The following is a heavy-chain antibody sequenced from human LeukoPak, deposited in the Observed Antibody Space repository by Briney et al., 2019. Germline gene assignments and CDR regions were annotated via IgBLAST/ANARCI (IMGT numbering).Heavy chain of an antibody. CDR3: ARASSTSLLPFYYYYMDV. Sequence: ASVKVSCKASGYTFTGYYMHWVRQAPGQGLEWMGWINPNSGGTNYAQKFQGRVTMTRDTSISTAYMELSRLRSDDTAVYYCARASSTSLLPFYYYYMDVWGKGTTVTVSS. V-gene: IGHV1-2*02. J-gene: IGHJ6*03. D-gene: IGHD2-2*01. CDR1: GYTFTGYY. CDR2: INPNSGGT.